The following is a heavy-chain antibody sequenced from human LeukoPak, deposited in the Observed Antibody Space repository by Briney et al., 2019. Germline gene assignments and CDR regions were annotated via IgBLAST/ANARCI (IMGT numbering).Heavy chain of an antibody. D-gene: IGHD3-10*01. V-gene: IGHV3-23*01. Sequence: GGSLRLSCAASGFTFSSYAMSWVRQAPGKGLEWVSAISGSGGSTYYADSVKGRFTISRDNFKNTLYLQMNSLRAEDTAVYYCAKTKLWLKYFDYWGQGTLVTVSS. CDR1: GFTFSSYA. CDR2: ISGSGGST. J-gene: IGHJ4*02. CDR3: AKTKLWLKYFDY.